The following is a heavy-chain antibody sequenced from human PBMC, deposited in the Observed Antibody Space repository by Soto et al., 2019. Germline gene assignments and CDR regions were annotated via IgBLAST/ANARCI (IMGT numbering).Heavy chain of an antibody. CDR2: INTSGVST. CDR3: AKLGFPYSYGYLIYY. V-gene: IGHV3-23*01. J-gene: IGHJ4*02. CDR1: GFTFSTYA. D-gene: IGHD5-18*01. Sequence: PGGSLRLSCAASGFTFSTYAMTWVRQAPGKGLEWVSTINTSGVSTYYADSVKGRFTISRDNSKNTLYLQMNSLRVEDTAVYYCAKLGFPYSYGYLIYYWGQGTLVTVSS.